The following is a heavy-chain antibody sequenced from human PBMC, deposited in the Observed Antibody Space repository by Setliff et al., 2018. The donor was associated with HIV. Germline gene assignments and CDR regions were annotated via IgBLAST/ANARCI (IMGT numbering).Heavy chain of an antibody. CDR3: VVHYYDSSGYYLFYYYYYYMDV. J-gene: IGHJ6*03. V-gene: IGHV3-15*01. CDR2: IKSNTDGGTT. CDR1: GFSFSHAW. D-gene: IGHD3-22*01. Sequence: PGGSLRLSCAASGFSFSHAWMSWVRQAPGKGLEWLGRIKSNTDGGTTDYAAPVKGRITISRDDSKNTLYLQMNSLKTEDTAVYYCVVHYYDSSGYYLFYYYYYYMDVWGKGTTVTVSS.